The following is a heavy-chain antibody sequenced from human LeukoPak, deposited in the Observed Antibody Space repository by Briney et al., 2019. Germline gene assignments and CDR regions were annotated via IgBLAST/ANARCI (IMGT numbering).Heavy chain of an antibody. CDR3: AKSWSGTYPFDP. CDR2: IYFGGRT. D-gene: IGHD3-3*01. Sequence: SETLSLTCTVSRGATSSSSYSSGWVRQSPIHGLEWIGNIYFGGRTYYNPSLNSRVTISVQTSKNQFSLKFTSVAPADTAVYLCAKSWSGTYPFDPWGRGTLVTVSS. CDR1: RGATSSSSYS. J-gene: IGHJ5*02. V-gene: IGHV4-39*01.